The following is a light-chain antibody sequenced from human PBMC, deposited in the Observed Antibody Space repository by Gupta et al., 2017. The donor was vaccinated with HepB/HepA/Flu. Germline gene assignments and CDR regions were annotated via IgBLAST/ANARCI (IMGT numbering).Light chain of an antibody. CDR2: DVS. CDR1: SSDVGGYNY. V-gene: IGLV2-11*01. CDR3: CSYAGSYTLV. J-gene: IGLJ3*02. Sequence: QSDLTQPRPVSGSPGQSVTISRTGTSSDVGGYNYVSWYQQHPGKAPKLMIYDVSKRPSGVPDRFSGSKSGNTASLTISGLQAEDEADYYCCSYAGSYTLVFGGGTKLTVL.